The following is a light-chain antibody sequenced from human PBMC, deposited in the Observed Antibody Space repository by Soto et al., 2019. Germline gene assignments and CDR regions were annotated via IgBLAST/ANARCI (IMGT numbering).Light chain of an antibody. Sequence: DIVMTQSPDSLAVSLGERATINCKSSQSVLHSSNNKNYLAWYQQKPGQPPKLLIYWASTRESGVPDRFSGSGSGTDFTLAISSQQAEDAAVYYCQQYYTPPLTFGQGTKVEIK. CDR3: QQYYTPPLT. V-gene: IGKV4-1*01. CDR1: QSVLHSSNNKNY. CDR2: WAS. J-gene: IGKJ1*01.